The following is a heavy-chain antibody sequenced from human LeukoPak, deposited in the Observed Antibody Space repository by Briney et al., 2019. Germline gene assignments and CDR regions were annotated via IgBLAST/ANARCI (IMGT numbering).Heavy chain of an antibody. J-gene: IGHJ6*02. V-gene: IGHV1-2*04. CDR1: GYTFTGYY. D-gene: IGHD2-21*01. CDR2: INPNSGGT. Sequence: GASVKVSCKASGYTFTGYYMHWVRQAPGQGLEWMGWINPNSGGTNYAQKFQGWVTMTRDTSISTAYMELSRLRSDDTAVYYCARAIPDSYYYGMDVWGQGTTVTVSS. CDR3: ARAIPDSYYYGMDV.